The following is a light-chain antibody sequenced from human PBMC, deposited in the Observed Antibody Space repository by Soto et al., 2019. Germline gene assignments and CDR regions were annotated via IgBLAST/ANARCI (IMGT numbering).Light chain of an antibody. V-gene: IGKV3-15*01. CDR2: GAS. CDR3: QQYNYWRT. J-gene: IGKJ1*01. Sequence: EIVMTQSPATLSVSPGERATLSCRASESVSSNLAWYQQRPGQAPRLVIYGASTRATGIPARFSGGGSGTEFTLTISSLQSEDFAVYHCQQYNYWRTFGQGTKVDIK. CDR1: ESVSSN.